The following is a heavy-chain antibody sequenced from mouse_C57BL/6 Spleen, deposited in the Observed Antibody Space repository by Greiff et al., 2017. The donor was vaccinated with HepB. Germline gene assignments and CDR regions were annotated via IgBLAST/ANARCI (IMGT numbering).Heavy chain of an antibody. J-gene: IGHJ4*01. CDR2: ISGGGGNT. CDR1: GFTFSSYT. D-gene: IGHD2-5*01. Sequence: DVHLVESGGGLVKPGGSLKLSCAASGFTFSSYTMSWVRQTPEKRLEWVATISGGGGNTYYPDSVKGRCTISSDNAKNAPYLQMSSLRSEDTAFYYCARQPSYYSNYVAMDYWGQGTSVTVSS. CDR3: ARQPSYYSNYVAMDY. V-gene: IGHV5-9*01.